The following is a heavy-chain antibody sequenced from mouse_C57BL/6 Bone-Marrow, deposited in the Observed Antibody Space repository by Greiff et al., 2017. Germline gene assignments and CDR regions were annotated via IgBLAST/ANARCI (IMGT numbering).Heavy chain of an antibody. CDR3: ARELLRDYFDY. D-gene: IGHD1-1*01. V-gene: IGHV3-6*01. CDR1: GYSITSGYY. CDR2: ISYDGSN. Sequence: ESGPGLVKPSQSLSLTCSVTGYSITSGYYWNWIRQFPGNKLEWMGYISYDGSNNYNPSPKNRISITRDTSKNQFFLKLNSVTTEDTATYYCARELLRDYFDYWGQGTTLTVSS. J-gene: IGHJ2*01.